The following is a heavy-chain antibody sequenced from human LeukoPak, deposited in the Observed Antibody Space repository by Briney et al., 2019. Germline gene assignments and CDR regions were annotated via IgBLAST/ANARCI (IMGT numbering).Heavy chain of an antibody. CDR2: IFSTGST. CDR1: GGSVSSGSYH. Sequence: KSSVTLSLTCVVSGGSVSSGSYHWSWIRQPPGKGLEWIGYIFSTGSTNYNPSLKSRVTISVDTSKNQFSLKLTSVTAADTAVYYCARINSGHYSLDSWGQGTLVTVSS. CDR3: ARINSGHYSLDS. V-gene: IGHV4-61*01. D-gene: IGHD3-22*01. J-gene: IGHJ4*02.